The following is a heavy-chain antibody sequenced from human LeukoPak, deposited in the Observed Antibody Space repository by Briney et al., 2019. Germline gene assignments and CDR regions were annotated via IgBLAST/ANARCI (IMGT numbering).Heavy chain of an antibody. CDR3: AGSWNDANWFDP. V-gene: IGHV3-48*01. CDR1: GFTFSKYS. J-gene: IGHJ5*02. Sequence: GGSLRLSCAASGFTFSKYSMSWVRQAPGKGLEWLSYISSTSSPIYYADSVKGRFTVSRDNAKNSLHLQMNSLRAEDTAVYYCAGSWNDANWFDPWGQGTLVTVSS. D-gene: IGHD1-1*01. CDR2: ISSTSSPI.